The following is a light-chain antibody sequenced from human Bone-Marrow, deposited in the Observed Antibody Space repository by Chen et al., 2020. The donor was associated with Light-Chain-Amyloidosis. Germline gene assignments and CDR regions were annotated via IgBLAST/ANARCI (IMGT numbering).Light chain of an antibody. CDR2: GSS. CDR1: QTISSNY. CDR3: QQYGTSPLT. Sequence: ELVFTQSPGTLSLSPGEGPNLSCRASQTISSNYLTWYQQKFGQAPRLLIYGSSSRATGIPDRFTGSGSGTYFTLTINRLEPEDFAMYYCQQYGTSPLTVGGGTKVEIK. V-gene: IGKV3-20*01. J-gene: IGKJ4*01.